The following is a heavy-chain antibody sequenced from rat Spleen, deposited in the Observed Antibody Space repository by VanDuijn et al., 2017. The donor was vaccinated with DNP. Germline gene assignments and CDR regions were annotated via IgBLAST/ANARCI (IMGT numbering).Heavy chain of an antibody. CDR2: IRTSGGAA. J-gene: IGHJ1*01. CDR3: ARDGTVFRYFDF. CDR1: GFTFGDYD. Sequence: EVQLVESGGGLVQPGRSLKLSCAASGFTFGDYDMAWVRPAPKKGLEWVTTIRTSGGAAYYRDSVKGRFTVSRDNAKSTLYLQMNSLRSEDTATYYCARDGTVFRYFDFWGPGTMVTVSS. D-gene: IGHD1-12*02. V-gene: IGHV5-25*01.